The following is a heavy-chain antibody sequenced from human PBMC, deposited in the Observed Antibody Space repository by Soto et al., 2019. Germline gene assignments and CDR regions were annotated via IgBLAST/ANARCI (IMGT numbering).Heavy chain of an antibody. CDR1: SGSISSSNW. CDR2: IYHSGST. D-gene: IGHD2-15*01. J-gene: IGHJ6*03. V-gene: IGHV4-4*02. Sequence: NPSETLSLTCAVSSGSISSSNWWSWVRQHPEKGLEWIGEIYHSGSTNYNPSLKSRVTISVDKSKNQFSLKLSSVTAADTAVYYCAREGSGGSGPYYYYMDVWGKGTTVTVSS. CDR3: AREGSGGSGPYYYYMDV.